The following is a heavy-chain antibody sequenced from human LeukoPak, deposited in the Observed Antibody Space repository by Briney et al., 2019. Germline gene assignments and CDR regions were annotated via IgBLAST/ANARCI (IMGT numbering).Heavy chain of an antibody. Sequence: GESLKISCKGSGYSFISYWIGWVRQMPGKGLGWMGIIYPGDSDTRYSPSFQGQVTISADKSISTAYLQWSSLEASDTAMYYCARYEYCSRTSCQSFDYWGQGTLVTVSS. CDR3: ARYEYCSRTSCQSFDY. D-gene: IGHD2-2*01. CDR1: GYSFISYW. V-gene: IGHV5-51*01. CDR2: IYPGDSDT. J-gene: IGHJ4*02.